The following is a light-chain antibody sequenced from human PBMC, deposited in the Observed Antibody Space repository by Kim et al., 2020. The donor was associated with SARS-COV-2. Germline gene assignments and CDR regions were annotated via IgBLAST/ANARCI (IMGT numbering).Light chain of an antibody. CDR2: EVT. CDR1: SSDIGGYNY. Sequence: QSALTQPASVSGSPGQSITISCTGTSSDIGGYNYVSWYQLHPGKAPKLMIFEVTDRPSGVSNRFSGSKSGNTASLTISGLQAEDEADYYCSSYTSTSTLVFGRGDQLTVL. V-gene: IGLV2-14*01. J-gene: IGLJ3*02. CDR3: SSYTSTSTLV.